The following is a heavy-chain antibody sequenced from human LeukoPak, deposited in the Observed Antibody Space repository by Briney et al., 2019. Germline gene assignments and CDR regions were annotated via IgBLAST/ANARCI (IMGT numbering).Heavy chain of an antibody. CDR3: VSLLYDNLDY. V-gene: IGHV3-30*04. CDR1: GFTFSSYA. Sequence: QPGRSLRLSCAASGFTFSSYAMHWVRQAPGKGLEWVAVISYDGSNKYYADSVKGRFTISRDNSKNTLYLQMNSLRAEDTAVYYCVSLLYDNLDYWGQGTLVTVSS. J-gene: IGHJ4*02. CDR2: ISYDGSNK. D-gene: IGHD3-9*01.